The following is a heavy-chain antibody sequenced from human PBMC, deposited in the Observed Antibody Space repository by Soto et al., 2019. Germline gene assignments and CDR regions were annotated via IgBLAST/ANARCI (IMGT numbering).Heavy chain of an antibody. CDR1: GDSISSLY. D-gene: IGHD6-19*01. J-gene: IGHJ4*02. Sequence: QMQLQESGPGLVKPSETLSLTCAVSGDSISSLYWSWIRQPPGKGLEWIGYIYYSGSINYNPSLKSRVTISVDTSKNQFSLNLSSVTAADTAVYYCARSLWDTSGWKTDYWGQGTLVTVSS. CDR2: IYYSGSI. V-gene: IGHV4-59*01. CDR3: ARSLWDTSGWKTDY.